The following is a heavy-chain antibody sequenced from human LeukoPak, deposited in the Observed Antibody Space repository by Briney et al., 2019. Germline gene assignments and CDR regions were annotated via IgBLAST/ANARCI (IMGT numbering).Heavy chain of an antibody. CDR1: GFTFSSYA. J-gene: IGHJ4*02. CDR2: ISYDGSNK. D-gene: IGHD3-22*01. V-gene: IGHV3-30*01. Sequence: AGGSLRLSCAASGFTFSSYAMHWVRQAPGKGLEWVAVISYDGSNKHYADSVKGRFTISRDNSKNTLYLQMNSLRAEDTAVYYCAGGDYYDSSPDGYWGQGTLVTVSS. CDR3: AGGDYYDSSPDGY.